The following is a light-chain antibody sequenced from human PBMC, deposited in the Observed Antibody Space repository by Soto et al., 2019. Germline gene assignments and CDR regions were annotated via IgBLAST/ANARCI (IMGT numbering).Light chain of an antibody. Sequence: QSVLTQPPSASGTPGQRVTISCSGSSSNIGSNSVNWYQQLPGTAPKLLLYSNNQRPSGVPDRSSGSKSGTSASLAISGLQCEDEADYYCAAWDDSLNGVVFGGGTKVTVL. CDR2: SNN. J-gene: IGLJ2*01. CDR3: AAWDDSLNGVV. V-gene: IGLV1-44*01. CDR1: SSNIGSNS.